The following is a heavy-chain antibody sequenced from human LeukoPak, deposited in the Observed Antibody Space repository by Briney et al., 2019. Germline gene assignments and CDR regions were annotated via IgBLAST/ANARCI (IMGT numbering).Heavy chain of an antibody. D-gene: IGHD3-16*01. CDR3: ARTPLGAHSDF. V-gene: IGHV4-59*01. CDR1: GGSISDFY. CDR2: IYYTGTT. Sequence: SETLSLTCTVSGGSISDFYWSWIRQTPGKGLEWLGYIYYTGTTYYNPSLKSRVTISADTSQNRFSLRLSSVTAADTAVYFCARTPLGAHSDFWGQGTLVTVSP. J-gene: IGHJ4*02.